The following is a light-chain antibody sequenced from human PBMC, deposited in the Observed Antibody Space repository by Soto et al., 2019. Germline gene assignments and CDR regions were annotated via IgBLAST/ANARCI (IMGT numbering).Light chain of an antibody. CDR1: QSIKNY. V-gene: IGKV1-39*01. J-gene: IGKJ4*01. CDR3: QQVNTYPLT. Sequence: DIQMTQSPSSLSAAIGDRVTITCRASQSIKNYLNWYQHKPGAAPKLLIFGASNLESGVPSRFSGSGSGTEFTLSISSLQPEDFATYYCQQVNTYPLTFGGGTKVDIK. CDR2: GAS.